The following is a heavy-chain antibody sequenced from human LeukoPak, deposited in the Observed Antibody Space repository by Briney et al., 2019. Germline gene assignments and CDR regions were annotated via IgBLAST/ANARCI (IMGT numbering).Heavy chain of an antibody. CDR3: AKDKLPGYSYGYGAFDI. D-gene: IGHD5-18*01. Sequence: GGSLRLSCAASGFTFSSYGMHWVRQAPGKGLEWVAFIRYDGSNKYYADSVKGRFTISRDNSKNTLYLQMNSLRAEDTAVYYCAKDKLPGYSYGYGAFDIWGQGTMVTVSS. J-gene: IGHJ3*02. V-gene: IGHV3-30*02. CDR1: GFTFSSYG. CDR2: IRYDGSNK.